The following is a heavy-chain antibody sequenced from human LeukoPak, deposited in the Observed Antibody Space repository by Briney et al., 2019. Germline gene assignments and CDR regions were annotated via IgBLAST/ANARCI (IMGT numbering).Heavy chain of an antibody. D-gene: IGHD1-1*01. CDR1: GFTFSSYA. Sequence: GGSLRLSCAASGFTFSSYAMSWVRQAPGKGLEWVSSISGSDGTTYYADSVKGRFTISRDNSKYTLSLQMNSLRTEDTTVYYCAKVDNWKYGHHDFWGQGTLVTVSS. J-gene: IGHJ4*02. CDR2: ISGSDGTT. CDR3: AKVDNWKYGHHDF. V-gene: IGHV3-23*01.